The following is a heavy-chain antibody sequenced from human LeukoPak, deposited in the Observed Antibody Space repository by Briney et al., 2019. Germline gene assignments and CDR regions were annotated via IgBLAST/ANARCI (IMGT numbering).Heavy chain of an antibody. CDR2: ISGSGGST. J-gene: IGHJ5*02. CDR3: ANHLVPAAMWSGPYNWFDP. D-gene: IGHD2-2*01. Sequence: QTGGSLRLSCAASGFTFRSYAMSWVRQAPGKGLGWVSAISGSGGSTYYADSVKGRFTISRDNSKNTLYLQMNSLRAEDTAVYYCANHLVPAAMWSGPYNWFDPWGRGTRVTVSS. CDR1: GFTFRSYA. V-gene: IGHV3-23*01.